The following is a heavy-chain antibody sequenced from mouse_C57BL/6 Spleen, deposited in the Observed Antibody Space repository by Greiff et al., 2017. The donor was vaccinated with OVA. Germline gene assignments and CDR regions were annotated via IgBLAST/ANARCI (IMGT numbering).Heavy chain of an antibody. CDR3: ARDSSGYDY. CDR2: IDPSDSYT. Sequence: QVQLQQPGAELVMPGASVKLSCKASGYTFTSYWMHWVKQRPGQGLEWIGEIDPSDSYTNYNQKFKGKSTLTVDESSSTAYMQLSSLTSEDSAVYYCARDSSGYDYWGQGTTLTVSS. V-gene: IGHV1-69*01. D-gene: IGHD3-2*02. J-gene: IGHJ2*01. CDR1: GYTFTSYW.